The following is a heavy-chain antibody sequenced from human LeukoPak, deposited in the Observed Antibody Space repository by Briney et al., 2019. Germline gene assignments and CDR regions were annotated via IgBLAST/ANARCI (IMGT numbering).Heavy chain of an antibody. J-gene: IGHJ4*02. D-gene: IGHD3-22*01. Sequence: ASVKVSCKASGYTFTGYYMHWVRQAPGQGLEWMGWINPNSGGTNYAQKFQGRVTMTRDTSISTAYMELSRLRSDDTAVYYCAREEGSARYYYDSSGYPLIYWGRGTLVTVSS. CDR1: GYTFTGYY. CDR2: INPNSGGT. V-gene: IGHV1-2*02. CDR3: AREEGSARYYYDSSGYPLIY.